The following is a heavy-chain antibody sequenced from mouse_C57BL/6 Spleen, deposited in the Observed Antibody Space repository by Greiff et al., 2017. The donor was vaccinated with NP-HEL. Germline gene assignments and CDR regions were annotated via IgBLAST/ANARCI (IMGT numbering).Heavy chain of an antibody. Sequence: EVQLQESGPGLVKPSQSLSLTCSVTGYSITSGYYWNWIRQFPGNQLEWMGYISYDGSNNYNQPLQNTISFTRDTSKTQFFLKLNSVTTEDTATYYCASFYGYERDYFDYWGQGTTLTVSS. CDR3: ASFYGYERDYFDY. D-gene: IGHD2-2*01. V-gene: IGHV3-6*01. CDR2: ISYDGSN. CDR1: GYSITSGYY. J-gene: IGHJ2*01.